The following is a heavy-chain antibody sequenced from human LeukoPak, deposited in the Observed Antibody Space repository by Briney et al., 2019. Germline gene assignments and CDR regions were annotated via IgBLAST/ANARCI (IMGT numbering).Heavy chain of an antibody. CDR2: INPNSGST. V-gene: IGHV1-2*06. CDR1: GYTFTGYY. D-gene: IGHD3-22*01. Sequence: GASVKVSCEASGYTFTGYYMHWVRQAPGQGLEWMGRINPNSGSTNYAQKFQGRVTITRDTYISTAYMELSRLISDDTAVYYCARFYFYDSSGYGYWGQGTLVTVSS. CDR3: ARFYFYDSSGYGY. J-gene: IGHJ4*02.